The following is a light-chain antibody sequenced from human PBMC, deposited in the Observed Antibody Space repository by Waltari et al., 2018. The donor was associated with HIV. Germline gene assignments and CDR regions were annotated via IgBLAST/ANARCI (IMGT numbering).Light chain of an antibody. CDR3: QQYYSTPIA. Sequence: DIVMTQSPDSLAVSLGERATINCKSSQSVFYSSNNKNYLAWYQQKPGQPPKLLIYWASTRESGVPDRFSGSGSGTDFTLTISSLQAEDVAVYYCQQYYSTPIAFGRGTKVHIK. CDR2: WAS. CDR1: QSVFYSSNNKNY. J-gene: IGKJ3*01. V-gene: IGKV4-1*01.